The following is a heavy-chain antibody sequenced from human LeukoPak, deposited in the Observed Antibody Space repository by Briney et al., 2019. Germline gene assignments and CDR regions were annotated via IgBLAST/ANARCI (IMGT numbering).Heavy chain of an antibody. V-gene: IGHV4-59*01. CDR2: IYYSGST. Sequence: PSETLSLTCTVSGYSISSYYWGWIRQPPGKGLEWIGYIYYSGSTNYNPSLKSRATISVDTSKNQFSLKLSSVTAADTAVYYCARVVRNYYGSGSYLENGMDVWGQGTTVTVSS. J-gene: IGHJ6*01. D-gene: IGHD3-10*01. CDR3: ARVVRNYYGSGSYLENGMDV. CDR1: GYSISSYY.